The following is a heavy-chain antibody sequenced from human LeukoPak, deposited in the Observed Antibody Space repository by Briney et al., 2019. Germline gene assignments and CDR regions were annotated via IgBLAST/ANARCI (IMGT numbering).Heavy chain of an antibody. D-gene: IGHD3-3*01. J-gene: IGHJ5*02. CDR3: ARHDFWSGKYWFDP. V-gene: IGHV4-34*01. Sequence: SETLSLTCAVYGGSFSGYYWSWIRQPPGKGLEWIGEINHSGSTNYNPSLKSRVTISVHTSKNQFSLKLSSVTAADTAVYYCARHDFWSGKYWFDPWGQGTLVTVSS. CDR1: GGSFSGYY. CDR2: INHSGST.